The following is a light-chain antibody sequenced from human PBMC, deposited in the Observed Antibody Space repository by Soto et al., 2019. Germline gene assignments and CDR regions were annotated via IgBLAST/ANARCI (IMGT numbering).Light chain of an antibody. Sequence: QSALTQPPSASGSPGQSVTISCTEASSDVGGYNFVSWYQHHPGKAPRLMIYDVTQRPSGVPDRFSGSKSGNTASLTVSGLQVDDEAYYYCSSYAGSSIPVAFGGATQLTVL. CDR1: SSDVGGYNF. V-gene: IGLV2-8*01. J-gene: IGLJ2*01. CDR3: SSYAGSSIPVA. CDR2: DVT.